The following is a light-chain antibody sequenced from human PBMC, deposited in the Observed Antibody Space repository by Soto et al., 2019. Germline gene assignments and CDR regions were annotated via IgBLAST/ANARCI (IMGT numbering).Light chain of an antibody. CDR1: SSDVGGYNY. CDR3: SSYRSGATLN. CDR2: EVS. J-gene: IGLJ1*01. V-gene: IGLV2-14*01. Sequence: SALTQPASVSGSPGQSITISCTGSSSDVGGYNYVSWYQQHPGKAPKLMIYEVSNRPSGVSNRFSGSKSGNTASLTISGLQTEDEADYYCSSYRSGATLNFGTGTKVTVL.